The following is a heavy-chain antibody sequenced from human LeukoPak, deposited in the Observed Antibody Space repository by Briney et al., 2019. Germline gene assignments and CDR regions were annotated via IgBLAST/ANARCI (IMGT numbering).Heavy chain of an antibody. D-gene: IGHD3-22*01. CDR1: GFTFSDYY. Sequence: PGGSLRLSCAASGFTFSDYYMSWIRQPPGKGLEWIGEINHSGSTNYNPSLKSRVTISVDTSKNQFSLKLSSVTAADTAVYYCARGPGHYYDSSGYYYVGYWGQGTLVTVSS. V-gene: IGHV4-34*01. CDR3: ARGPGHYYDSSGYYYVGY. CDR2: INHSGST. J-gene: IGHJ4*02.